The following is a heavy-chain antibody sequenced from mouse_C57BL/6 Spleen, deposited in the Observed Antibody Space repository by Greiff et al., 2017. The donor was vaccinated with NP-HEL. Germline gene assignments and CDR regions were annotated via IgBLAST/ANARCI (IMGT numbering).Heavy chain of an antibody. CDR2: LYPGRGST. D-gene: IGHD1-1*01. CDR3: ARGPPNYYGSSYVSYWYFDV. CDR1: GYTFTSYW. Sequence: QVQLQQPGAELVKPGASVKMSCKASGYTFTSYWITWVKQRPGQGLEWIGDLYPGRGSTNYNEKFKSKATLTVDTSSSTAYMQLSSLTSEDSAVYYCARGPPNYYGSSYVSYWYFDVWGTGTTVTVSS. J-gene: IGHJ1*03. V-gene: IGHV1-55*01.